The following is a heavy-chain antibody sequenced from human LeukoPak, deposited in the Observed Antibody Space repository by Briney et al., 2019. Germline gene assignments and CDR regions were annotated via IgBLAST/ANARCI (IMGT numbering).Heavy chain of an antibody. J-gene: IGHJ4*02. CDR3: ASPSGDGYNGGFDY. CDR1: GGTFSSYA. CDR2: IIPIFGTA. Sequence: GASVKVSCKASGGTFSSYAISWVRQAPGQGLEWMGGIIPIFGTANYAQKFQGRVTITTDESTSTAYMELSSLRSEDTAVYHCASPSGDGYNGGFDYWGQGTLVTVSS. D-gene: IGHD5-24*01. V-gene: IGHV1-69*05.